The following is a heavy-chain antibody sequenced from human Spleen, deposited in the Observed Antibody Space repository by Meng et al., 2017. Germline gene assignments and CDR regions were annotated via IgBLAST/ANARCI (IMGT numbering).Heavy chain of an antibody. D-gene: IGHD6-19*01. CDR2: SNPNTGGT. CDR3: AREGYNTGWTYFDY. Sequence: HARPVQPGAEVKKRGGSVKVSCKASGYTFIGHYIHWVRQAPGQGLEWVGRSNPNTGGTNYAQKFQGRVTMTRDTSVSTAYMELGSLRSDDTAVYYCAREGYNTGWTYFDYWGQGTLVTVSS. J-gene: IGHJ4*02. V-gene: IGHV1-2*06. CDR1: GYTFIGHY.